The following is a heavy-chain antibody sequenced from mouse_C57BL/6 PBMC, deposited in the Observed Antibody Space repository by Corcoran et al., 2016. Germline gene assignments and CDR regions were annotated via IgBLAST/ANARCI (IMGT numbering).Heavy chain of an antibody. CDR3: ARSHYYYGSSPDY. Sequence: EVQLQQSGPELVKPGASVKISCKASGYTFTDYYMNWVKQSHGKSLEWIGDINPNNGGTSYNQKFKGKATLTVDKSSSTAYMELRSLTSEDSAVYYCARSHYYYGSSPDYWGQGTTLTVSS. CDR1: GYTFTDYY. V-gene: IGHV1-26*01. J-gene: IGHJ2*01. D-gene: IGHD1-1*01. CDR2: INPNNGGT.